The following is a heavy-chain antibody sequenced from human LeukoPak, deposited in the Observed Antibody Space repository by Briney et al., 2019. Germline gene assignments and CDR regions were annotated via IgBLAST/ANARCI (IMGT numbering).Heavy chain of an antibody. D-gene: IGHD3-22*01. CDR2: IYSVGST. J-gene: IGHJ4*02. Sequence: GGSLRLSCAASGFTFSGYGMHWVRQAPGKGLEWVSVIYSVGSTYYADSVKGRFTISRDNSKNTLYLQMNSLRAEDTAVYYCARHQYSSGYYSIDYWGQGTLVTVSS. V-gene: IGHV3-NL1*01. CDR1: GFTFSGYG. CDR3: ARHQYSSGYYSIDY.